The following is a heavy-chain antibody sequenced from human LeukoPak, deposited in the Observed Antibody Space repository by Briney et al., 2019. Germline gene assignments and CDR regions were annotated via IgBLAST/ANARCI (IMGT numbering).Heavy chain of an antibody. CDR1: GGSISSGGYY. CDR2: IYYSGST. Sequence: SETLSLTCTVSGGSISSGGYYWSWIRQHPGKGLEWIGYIYYSGSTYYNPSLKSRVTISVDTSKNQFSLKLSSVTAADTAVYYSARQSMSAVFDYWGQGTLVTVSS. CDR3: ARQSMSAVFDY. V-gene: IGHV4-31*03. D-gene: IGHD2-21*01. J-gene: IGHJ4*02.